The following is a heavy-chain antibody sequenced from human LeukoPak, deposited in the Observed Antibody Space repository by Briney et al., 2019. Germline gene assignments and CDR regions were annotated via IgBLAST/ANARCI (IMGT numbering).Heavy chain of an antibody. D-gene: IGHD2-21*02. CDR2: IKQDGSEK. J-gene: IGHJ4*02. CDR3: ARNRDPINNFDY. CDR1: GFTFSSYW. V-gene: IGHV3-7*01. Sequence: GGSLRPSCAASGFTFSSYWMSWVRQAPGKGLEWVANIKQDGSEKYYVDSVKGRYTISRDNAKNSLYLQMNSLRAEDTAVYYCARNRDPINNFDYWGQGTLVTVSS.